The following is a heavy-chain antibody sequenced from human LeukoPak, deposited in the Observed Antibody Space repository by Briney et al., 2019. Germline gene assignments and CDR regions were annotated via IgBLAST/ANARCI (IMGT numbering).Heavy chain of an antibody. CDR2: ITSSGGNT. CDR1: GFTFSSYA. J-gene: IGHJ4*02. CDR3: ARDATPKY. Sequence: GGSLRLSCAASGFTFSSYAMSWVRQAPGKGLEGVSTITSSGGNTLHADSVKGRFTISRDNAKNTLYLQMNSLRAEDTAVYYCARDATPKYWGQGTLVTVSS. V-gene: IGHV3-23*01.